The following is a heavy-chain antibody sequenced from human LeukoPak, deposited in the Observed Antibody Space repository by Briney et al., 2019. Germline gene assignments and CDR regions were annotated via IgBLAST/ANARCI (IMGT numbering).Heavy chain of an antibody. CDR1: GFTFSSYW. V-gene: IGHV3-7*01. J-gene: IGHJ6*02. D-gene: IGHD4-17*01. CDR2: IKQDGSQK. CDR3: ARNTGNYYYEAMDV. Sequence: GGSLRLSCAASGFTFSSYWMSWVRQAPGKGLEWVANIKQDGSQKYNVDSVKGRFTISRDNAKNSLYLQMNSLRAEDTAVYYCARNTGNYYYEAMDVWGQGTTVTVSS.